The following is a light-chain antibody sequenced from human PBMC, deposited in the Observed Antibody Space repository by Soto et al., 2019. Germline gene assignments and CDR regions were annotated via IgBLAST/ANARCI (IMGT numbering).Light chain of an antibody. CDR3: SSYTSTSTLYV. CDR1: SSDIGGYNY. CDR2: DVS. Sequence: QSALTQPSSVSGSPGQSITISCTVTSSDIGGYNYVSWYQQLTGKVPKLIIYDVSNRPSGVSDRFSGSKSGTAASLTISGLQAEDEADDYCSSYTSTSTLYVFGTGTKVTVL. V-gene: IGLV2-14*03. J-gene: IGLJ1*01.